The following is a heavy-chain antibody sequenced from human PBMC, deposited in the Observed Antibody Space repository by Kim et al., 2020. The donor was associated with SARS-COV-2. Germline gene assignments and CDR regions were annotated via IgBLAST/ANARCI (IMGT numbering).Heavy chain of an antibody. CDR2: ISYDGSNK. Sequence: GGSLRLSCAASGFTFSSYAMHWVRQAPGKGLEWVAVISYDGSNKYYADSVKGRFTISRDNSKNTLYLQMNSLRAEDTAVYYCARVGQQLAPGGCWFDPWGQGTMVTVSS. CDR3: ARVGQQLAPGGCWFDP. J-gene: IGHJ5*02. V-gene: IGHV3-30-3*01. D-gene: IGHD6-13*01. CDR1: GFTFSSYA.